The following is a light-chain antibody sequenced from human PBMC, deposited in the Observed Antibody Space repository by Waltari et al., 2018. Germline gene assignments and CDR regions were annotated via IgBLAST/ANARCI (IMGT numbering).Light chain of an antibody. J-gene: IGLJ2*01. Sequence: QPVLTQPPSVSGAPGQRVTISCTGSSSNIGAGYDVHWYQQLPGTAPKLLSFGNSQRPSGVPDRFSGSKSGTSASLAITGLQAEDEADYYCQSYDSSLSTVFGGGTKLTVL. CDR2: GNS. CDR1: SSNIGAGYD. V-gene: IGLV1-40*01. CDR3: QSYDSSLSTV.